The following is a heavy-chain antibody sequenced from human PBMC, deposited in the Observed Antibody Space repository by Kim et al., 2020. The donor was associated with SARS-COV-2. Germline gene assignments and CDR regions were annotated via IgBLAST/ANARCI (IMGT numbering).Heavy chain of an antibody. CDR3: ASVRGWAFHY. J-gene: IGHJ4*02. D-gene: IGHD3-22*01. CDR2: NT. Sequence: NTYCADSVKGRFTISRDNAKNSLYLQMNGLRDDDTAVYFCASVRGWAFHYWGQGTLVTVSS. V-gene: IGHV3-11*06.